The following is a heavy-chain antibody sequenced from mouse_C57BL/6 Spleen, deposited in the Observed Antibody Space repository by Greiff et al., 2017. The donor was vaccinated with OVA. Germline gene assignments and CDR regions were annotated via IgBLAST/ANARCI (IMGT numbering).Heavy chain of an antibody. J-gene: IGHJ2*01. V-gene: IGHV1-55*01. CDR3: ARSATTVVAKGYYFDY. D-gene: IGHD1-1*01. Sequence: VQLQQPGAELVKPGASVKMSCKASGYTFTSYWITWVKQRPGQGLEWIGDIYPGSGSTNYNEKFKSKATLTVDTSSSTAYMQLSSLTSEDSAVYYCARSATTVVAKGYYFDYWGQGTTLTVSS. CDR2: IYPGSGST. CDR1: GYTFTSYW.